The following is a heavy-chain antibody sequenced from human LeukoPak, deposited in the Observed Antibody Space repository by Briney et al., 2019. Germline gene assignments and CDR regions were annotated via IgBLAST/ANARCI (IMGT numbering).Heavy chain of an antibody. J-gene: IGHJ4*02. Sequence: ASVKVSCKTSGYSFTIYGISWVRQAPGQGLEWMGWINPNSGGTNFAQKFQGRVTMTRDTSISTAYMELTSLRSDDTAVYYCASDGSGSALYYFDYWGQGTLVTVSS. D-gene: IGHD3-10*01. CDR2: INPNSGGT. CDR3: ASDGSGSALYYFDY. CDR1: GYSFTIYG. V-gene: IGHV1-2*02.